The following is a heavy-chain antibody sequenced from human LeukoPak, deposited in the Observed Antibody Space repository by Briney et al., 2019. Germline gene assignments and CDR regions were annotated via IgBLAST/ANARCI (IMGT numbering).Heavy chain of an antibody. CDR2: ISWNSGSI. CDR1: GFTFDDYA. Sequence: GGSLRLSCAASGFTFDDYAMHWVRQAPGKGLEWVSGISWNSGSIGYADSVKGRFTISRDNAKNSLYLQMNSLRAEDTALYYCAKDVPAGYFDSWGQGTLVTVSS. V-gene: IGHV3-9*01. D-gene: IGHD2-2*01. J-gene: IGHJ4*02. CDR3: AKDVPAGYFDS.